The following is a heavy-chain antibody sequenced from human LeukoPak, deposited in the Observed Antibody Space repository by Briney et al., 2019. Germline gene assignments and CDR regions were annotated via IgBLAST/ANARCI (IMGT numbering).Heavy chain of an antibody. D-gene: IGHD2-15*01. CDR2: ISSSSSYI. CDR1: GFTFSSYS. V-gene: IGHV3-21*01. J-gene: IGHJ5*02. CDR3: ARDFEVAAIPYNWFDP. Sequence: GGSLRLSCAASGFTFSSYSMGWVRQAPGKGLEWVSSISSSSSYIYYADSVKGRFTISRDNAKNSLYLQMNSLRAEDTAVYYCARDFEVAAIPYNWFDPWGQGTLVTVSS.